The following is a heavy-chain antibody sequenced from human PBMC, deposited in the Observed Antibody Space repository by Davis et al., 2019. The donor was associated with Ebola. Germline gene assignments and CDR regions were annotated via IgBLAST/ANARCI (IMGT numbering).Heavy chain of an antibody. CDR1: GGSISSYY. CDR3: ANTMVRGVTDAFDI. J-gene: IGHJ3*02. Sequence: PSETLSLTCTVSGGSISSYYWSWIRQPPGKGLEWIGYIYYSGSTNYNPSLKSRVTISVDTSKNQFSLKLSSVTAADTAVYYCANTMVRGVTDAFDIWGQGTMVTVSS. CDR2: IYYSGST. D-gene: IGHD3-10*01. V-gene: IGHV4-59*01.